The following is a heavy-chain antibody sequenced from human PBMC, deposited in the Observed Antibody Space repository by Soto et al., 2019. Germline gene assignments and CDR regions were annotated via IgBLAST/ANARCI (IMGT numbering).Heavy chain of an antibody. D-gene: IGHD6-19*01. CDR3: ARAPRMAVAGTGAAFDI. CDR1: GGTFSSSA. CDR2: IIPIFGTA. J-gene: IGHJ3*02. Sequence: QVQLVQSGAEVKKPGSSVKVSSKASGGTFSSSAISWVRQAPGQGLEWMGGIIPIFGTANYAQKFQGRVTITADESTSTAYMELSSLRSEDTAVYYCARAPRMAVAGTGAAFDIWGQGTMVTVSS. V-gene: IGHV1-69*01.